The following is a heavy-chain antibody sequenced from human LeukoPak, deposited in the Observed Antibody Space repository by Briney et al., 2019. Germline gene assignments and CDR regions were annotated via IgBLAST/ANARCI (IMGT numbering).Heavy chain of an antibody. CDR3: AREAGYDYYIDY. CDR1: GFSFSSFW. V-gene: IGHV3-7*01. J-gene: IGHJ4*02. D-gene: IGHD5-12*01. Sequence: PGGSLRLSCAASGFSFSSFWMTWVRRAPGKGLEWVANIKEDGSEENYVASVKGRFTISRDNAKNSLYLQMNSLRAEDTAVYFCAREAGYDYYIDYWGQGTLVTVSS. CDR2: IKEDGSEE.